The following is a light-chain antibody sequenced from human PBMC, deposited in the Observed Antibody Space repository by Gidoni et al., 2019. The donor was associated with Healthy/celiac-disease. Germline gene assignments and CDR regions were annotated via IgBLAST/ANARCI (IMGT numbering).Light chain of an antibody. Sequence: DIQMTQSPSSLSASVGDRVTITCRASKSVSNNLNWYQQKPGKAPKLLIYAASSLQSGVPSRFSGSGSGTDFTLTISSLQPEDFATYYCQQRGTFGQGTKVDIK. J-gene: IGKJ1*01. CDR2: AAS. CDR3: QQRGT. CDR1: KSVSNN. V-gene: IGKV1-39*01.